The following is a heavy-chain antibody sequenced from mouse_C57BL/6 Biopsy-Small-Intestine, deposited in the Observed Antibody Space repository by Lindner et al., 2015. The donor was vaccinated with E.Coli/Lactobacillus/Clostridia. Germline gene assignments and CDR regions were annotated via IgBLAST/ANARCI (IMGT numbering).Heavy chain of an antibody. CDR2: ISSGSSTI. Sequence: VQLRRSGGGLVKPGGSLKLSCAASGFTFSDYGMHWVRQAPEKGLEWVAYISSGSSTIYYADTVKGRFTISRDNAKNTLFLQMTSLRSEDTAMYYCARPGGYYAWFAYWGQGTLVTVSA. J-gene: IGHJ3*01. CDR3: ARPGGYYAWFAY. V-gene: IGHV5-17*01. D-gene: IGHD2-3*01. CDR1: GFTFSDYG.